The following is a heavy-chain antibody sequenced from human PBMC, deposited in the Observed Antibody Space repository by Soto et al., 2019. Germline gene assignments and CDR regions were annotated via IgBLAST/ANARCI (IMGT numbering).Heavy chain of an antibody. Sequence: PSETLSLTCTVSGGSISSYYWSWIRQPPGKGLEWIGYIYYSGSTNYNPSLKSRVTISVDTSKNQFSLKLSSVTAADTAVYYCARLRKYYYYYYGMDVRGQGTTVTVSS. CDR3: ARLRKYYYYYYGMDV. CDR2: IYYSGST. J-gene: IGHJ6*02. V-gene: IGHV4-59*01. CDR1: GGSISSYY.